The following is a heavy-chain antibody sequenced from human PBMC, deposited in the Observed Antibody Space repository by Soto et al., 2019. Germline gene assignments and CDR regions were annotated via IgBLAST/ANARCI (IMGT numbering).Heavy chain of an antibody. J-gene: IGHJ4*02. V-gene: IGHV3-48*02. Sequence: EVQLVESGGGLVQPGGSLRLSCAASGFTFSGNSMIWFRQAPGKGLEWLSYISSTSSALYYADSVKGRFTISRDNAKNSLFLQMNSLSDADTAIYYCARDRSGFYCDYWGQGALVTVSS. CDR1: GFTFSGNS. D-gene: IGHD3-3*01. CDR2: ISSTSSAL. CDR3: ARDRSGFYCDY.